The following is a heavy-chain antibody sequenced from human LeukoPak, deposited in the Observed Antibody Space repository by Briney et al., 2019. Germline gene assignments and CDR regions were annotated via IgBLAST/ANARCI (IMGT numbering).Heavy chain of an antibody. D-gene: IGHD5-24*01. CDR3: ARGRWLQFFHH. V-gene: IGHV1-46*01. J-gene: IGHJ1*01. CDR1: GYTVTSYC. CDR2: INPSGGST. Sequence: GASVKVSCKATGYTVTSYCMNWVRQAPGQGLEWMGIINPSGGSTSYAQKFQGRVTMTRDTSTSTVYMELSSLRSEDTAVYYCARGRWLQFFHHWGRGPLVTVSS.